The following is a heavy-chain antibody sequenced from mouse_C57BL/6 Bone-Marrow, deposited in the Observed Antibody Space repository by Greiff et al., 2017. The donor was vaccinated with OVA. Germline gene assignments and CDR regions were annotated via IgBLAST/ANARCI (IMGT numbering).Heavy chain of an antibody. CDR2: IRNKANGYTT. J-gene: IGHJ2*01. V-gene: IGHV7-3*01. Sequence: EVQVVESGGGFVQPGGSLSLSCAASGFTFTDYYMSWVRQPPGKALEWLGFIRNKANGYTTEYSASVKGRFTISRDNSQSILYLQMNALRAEDSATYYCARYYYGSSVFDYWGQGTTLTVSS. CDR3: ARYYYGSSVFDY. D-gene: IGHD1-1*01. CDR1: GFTFTDYY.